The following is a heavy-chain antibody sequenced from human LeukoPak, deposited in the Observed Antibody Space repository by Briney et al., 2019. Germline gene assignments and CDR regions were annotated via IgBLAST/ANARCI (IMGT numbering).Heavy chain of an antibody. D-gene: IGHD2-2*01. CDR1: GFTFSSYS. V-gene: IGHV3-48*01. CDR3: ARAQYLNIDAFNL. Sequence: GGSLRLSCAASGFTFSSYSMNWVRQAPGKGLEWVSYISSSTIYYADSVKGRFTISRDNSKNTLYLQMNSLRAEDAAVYFCARAQYLNIDAFNLWGQGTMVTVSS. J-gene: IGHJ3*01. CDR2: ISSSTI.